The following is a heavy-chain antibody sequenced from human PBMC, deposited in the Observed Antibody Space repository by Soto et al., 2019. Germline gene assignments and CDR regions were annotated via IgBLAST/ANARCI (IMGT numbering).Heavy chain of an antibody. J-gene: IGHJ3*02. D-gene: IGHD6-19*01. CDR3: ANSRPLAVKEAFDI. CDR2: ISGSGGST. CDR1: GFTFSSYA. Sequence: PGGSLRLSCAASGFTFSSYAMSWVRQAPGKGLEWVSAISGSGGSTYYADSVKGRFTISRDNSKNSLYLQVNSLRAEDTAVYYCANSRPLAVKEAFDIWGQGTMVTVSS. V-gene: IGHV3-23*01.